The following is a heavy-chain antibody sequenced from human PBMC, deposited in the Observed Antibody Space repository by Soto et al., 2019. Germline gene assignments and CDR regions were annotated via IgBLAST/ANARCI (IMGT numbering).Heavy chain of an antibody. J-gene: IGHJ6*02. CDR2: ISWNSGSI. V-gene: IGHV3-9*01. CDR3: ANALRGSGYVWDPLGNGMDV. Sequence: GGSLRLSCAASGFTFDDYAMHWVRQAPGKGLEWVSGISWNSGSIGYADSVKGRFTISRDNAKNSLYLQMNSLRAEDTALYYCANALRGSGYVWDPLGNGMDVWGQGTTVTVSS. D-gene: IGHD5-12*01. CDR1: GFTFDDYA.